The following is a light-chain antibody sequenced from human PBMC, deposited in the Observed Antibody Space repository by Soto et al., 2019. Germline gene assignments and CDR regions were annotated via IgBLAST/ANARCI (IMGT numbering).Light chain of an antibody. J-gene: IGLJ1*01. CDR2: EVD. CDR3: KSYAVGSTYV. V-gene: IGLV2-14*01. CDR1: GSDIGYFNY. Sequence: QSALTQPASVSGSPGQSITISCTGTGSDIGYFNYVSWYQQQPGKAPKLMIYEVDNRPSGVSIRFSGSESGSTASLTISGLQAEDEADYYCKSYAVGSTYVFGTGTKVTVL.